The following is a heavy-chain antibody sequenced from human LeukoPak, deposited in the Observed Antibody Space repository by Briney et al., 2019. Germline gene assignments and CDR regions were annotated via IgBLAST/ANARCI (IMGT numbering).Heavy chain of an antibody. J-gene: IGHJ4*02. CDR1: GGSISSGDYY. Sequence: SETLSLTCTVSGGSISSGDYYWSWIRQPPGKGLEWIGYIYYSGSTYYNPSLKSRVTISVDTSKNQFSLKLSSVTAADTAVYYCARGRRAVAGTLDYWGQGTLVTVSS. V-gene: IGHV4-30-4*01. CDR3: ARGRRAVAGTLDY. D-gene: IGHD6-19*01. CDR2: IYYSGST.